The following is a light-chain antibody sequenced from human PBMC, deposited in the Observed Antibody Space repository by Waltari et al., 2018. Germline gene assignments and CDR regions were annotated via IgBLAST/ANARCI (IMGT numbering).Light chain of an antibody. Sequence: SALTQPRPVSGSPGQSVTISCSGTSSDVGGYTYVPWYQHPPGKAPRLMISDVNKRPSGVPDRFSGSKSGNTASLTISGLQAEDEADYFCCSYAGTFSLLFGGGTKVTVL. CDR3: CSYAGTFSLL. J-gene: IGLJ2*01. CDR1: SSDVGGYTY. V-gene: IGLV2-11*01. CDR2: DVN.